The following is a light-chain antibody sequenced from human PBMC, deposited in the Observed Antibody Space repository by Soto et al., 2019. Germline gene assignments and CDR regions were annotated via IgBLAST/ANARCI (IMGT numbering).Light chain of an antibody. CDR2: DVS. V-gene: IGLV2-11*01. CDR3: CLYAVTFYV. J-gene: IGLJ1*01. Sequence: QSGLTRPHSLSGSAGQSVTISCTGTSSDIGTYDFVSWYQQHPGKAPRLMIFDVSERPSGVPDRFSGSKSGNTASLTISGLQAEDEADYYCCLYAVTFYVFGTGTKVTVL. CDR1: SSDIGTYDF.